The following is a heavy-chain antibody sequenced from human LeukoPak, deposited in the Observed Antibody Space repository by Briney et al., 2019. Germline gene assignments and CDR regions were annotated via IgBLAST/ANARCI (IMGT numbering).Heavy chain of an antibody. CDR1: GGSISSSSYY. J-gene: IGHJ4*02. V-gene: IGHV4-39*01. D-gene: IGHD4-17*01. Sequence: SETLSLTCTVSGGSISSSSYYWGWIRQPPGKELEWIGSIYYSGSTYYNPSLKSRVTISVDTSKNQFSLKLSSVTAADTAVYYCARGDDYGDSLDYWGQGTLVTVSS. CDR2: IYYSGST. CDR3: ARGDDYGDSLDY.